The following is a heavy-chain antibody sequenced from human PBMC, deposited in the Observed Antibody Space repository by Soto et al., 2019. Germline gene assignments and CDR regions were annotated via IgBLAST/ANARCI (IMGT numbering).Heavy chain of an antibody. D-gene: IGHD5-18*01. V-gene: IGHV3-21*01. CDR2: ISSSSSYI. Sequence: PGGSLRLSCAASGFTVSSYSMNWVRQVPGKGLEWVSSISSSSSYIYYADSVKGRFTISRDNAKNSLYLQMNSLRAEDTAVYYCARLGLAMVTDFDYWGQGTLVTVSS. J-gene: IGHJ4*02. CDR1: GFTVSSYS. CDR3: ARLGLAMVTDFDY.